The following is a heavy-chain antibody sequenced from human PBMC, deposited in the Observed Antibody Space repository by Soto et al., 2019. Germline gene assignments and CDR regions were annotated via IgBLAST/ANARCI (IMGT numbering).Heavy chain of an antibody. Sequence: QVQLVQSGAEVKKPRASVKVSCKASGYTFTRYGISWVRQSPGHGLEWMGWISAYNGNTNDAQKFPGSVTMTTDTHGSTADMELRSRRSDDTAVYYCARGGKCFTTGVCSFDRVAVWGQGNRVTVSS. CDR2: ISAYNGNT. D-gene: IGHD2-8*01. J-gene: IGHJ6*02. V-gene: IGHV1-18*01. CDR1: GYTFTRYG. CDR3: ARGGKCFTTGVCSFDRVAV.